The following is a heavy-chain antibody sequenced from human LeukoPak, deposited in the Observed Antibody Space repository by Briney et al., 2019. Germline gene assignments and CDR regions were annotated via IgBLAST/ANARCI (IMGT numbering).Heavy chain of an antibody. CDR3: ARGSPTYYYDSSGYSP. V-gene: IGHV1-18*01. J-gene: IGHJ5*02. CDR1: GYTFTSHG. D-gene: IGHD3-22*01. Sequence: ASVKVSCKASGYTFTSHGISWVRQAPGQGLEWMGWISAYNGNTNYAQKLQGRVTMTTDTSTSTAYMELRSLRSDDTAVYYCARGSPTYYYDSSGYSPWGQGTLVTVSS. CDR2: ISAYNGNT.